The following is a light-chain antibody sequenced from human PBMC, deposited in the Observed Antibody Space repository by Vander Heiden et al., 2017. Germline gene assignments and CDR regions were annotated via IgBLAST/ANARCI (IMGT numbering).Light chain of an antibody. Sequence: AIRMTQSPSSLSASTGDRVTITCRASQGISSYLAWYQQKPGKAPKLLIYAASTLQSGVPSRFSGSGSGTDFTLTISCLQSEDFATYYCLQYYSYPSSFGQGTKVEIK. J-gene: IGKJ1*01. CDR1: QGISSY. V-gene: IGKV1-8*01. CDR3: LQYYSYPSS. CDR2: AAS.